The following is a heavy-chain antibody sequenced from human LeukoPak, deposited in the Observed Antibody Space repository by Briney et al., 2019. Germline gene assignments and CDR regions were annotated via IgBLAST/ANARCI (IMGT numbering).Heavy chain of an antibody. CDR2: ISGSGSDT. CDR3: ARLHSSGWYDPELVGMDV. V-gene: IGHV3-11*03. D-gene: IGHD6-19*01. J-gene: IGHJ6*02. CDR1: GFTFSDYY. Sequence: GGSLRLSCAASGFTFSDYYMSWIRQAPGKGLGSISYISGSGSDTNYADSVRGRFTISRDNAKNSLYLQMNSLTADDTAVYYCARLHSSGWYDPELVGMDVWGQGITVIVSS.